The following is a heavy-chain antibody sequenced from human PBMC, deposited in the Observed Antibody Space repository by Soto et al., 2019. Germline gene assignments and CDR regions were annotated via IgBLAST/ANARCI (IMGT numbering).Heavy chain of an antibody. CDR2: IHYSGST. CDR3: AREYSYGSGSHPSGVIY. J-gene: IGHJ4*02. Sequence: QVQLQESGPGLVKPSETLSLTCTVSSGSVSSGSYYWSWIRQPPGKGLEWIGYIHYSGSTNYNPSPKSRVTIAVDTSNNQFSLKLSSVTAADTAVYYCAREYSYGSGSHPSGVIYWGQGTLVTVSS. D-gene: IGHD3-10*01. V-gene: IGHV4-61*01. CDR1: SGSVSSGSYY.